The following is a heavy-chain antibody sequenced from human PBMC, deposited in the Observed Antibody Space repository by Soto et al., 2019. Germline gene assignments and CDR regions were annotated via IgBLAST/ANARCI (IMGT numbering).Heavy chain of an antibody. Sequence: PGESLRLSCAASGFTFSSYCMHWDRPAPIKGLELVAVVSYDGRNKYYGDSVKGRLTISRDNSKNTMYLQMDSHRAEDTTVYECANQGFYVVLFHYLGQGTLVTVSS. D-gene: IGHD2-8*01. J-gene: IGHJ4*02. CDR2: VSYDGRNK. CDR3: ANQGFYVVLFHY. CDR1: GFTFSSYC. V-gene: IGHV3-30*18.